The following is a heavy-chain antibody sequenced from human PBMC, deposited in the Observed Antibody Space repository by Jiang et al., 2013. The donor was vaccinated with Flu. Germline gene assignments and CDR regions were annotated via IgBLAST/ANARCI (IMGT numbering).Heavy chain of an antibody. CDR3: ARGLSPVDTAMVAVPYYFDY. CDR2: INPSGGST. J-gene: IGHJ4*02. D-gene: IGHD5-18*01. V-gene: IGHV1-46*01. Sequence: SGAEVKKPGASVKVSCKASGYTFTSYYMHWVRQAPGQGLEWMGIINPSGGSTSYAQKFQGRVTMTRDTSTSTVYMELSSLRSEDTAVYYCARGLSPVDTAMVAVPYYFDYWGQGTLGHRLL. CDR1: GYTFTSYY.